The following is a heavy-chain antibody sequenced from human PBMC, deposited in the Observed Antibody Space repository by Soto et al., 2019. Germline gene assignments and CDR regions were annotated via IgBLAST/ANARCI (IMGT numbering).Heavy chain of an antibody. D-gene: IGHD6-13*01. CDR3: ARDRGRSGAGEYYYYGIDV. V-gene: IGHV1-46*01. J-gene: IGHJ6*02. Sequence: ASVKVSCNASGYTFTSYYIHWVRQASGQGLEWMGAINPGGGSKTYAQQFQGRVTMTRDASTSTVFMELSSLRSEDTAVYYCARDRGRSGAGEYYYYGIDVWGEVTTVP. CDR2: INPGGGSK. CDR1: GYTFTSYY.